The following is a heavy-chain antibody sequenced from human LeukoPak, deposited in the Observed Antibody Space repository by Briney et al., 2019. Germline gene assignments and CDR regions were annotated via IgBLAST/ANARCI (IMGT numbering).Heavy chain of an antibody. J-gene: IGHJ6*02. Sequence: PGRSLRLSCAASGFTFDDYAMHWVRQAPGKGLEWVSGISWNSGSIGYADSVKGRFTISRDNAKNSLYLQMNSLRAEDTALYYCAKDISGWTEYSNGMDVWGQGTTVTVSS. CDR3: AKDISGWTEYSNGMDV. V-gene: IGHV3-9*01. CDR2: ISWNSGSI. CDR1: GFTFDDYA. D-gene: IGHD2/OR15-2a*01.